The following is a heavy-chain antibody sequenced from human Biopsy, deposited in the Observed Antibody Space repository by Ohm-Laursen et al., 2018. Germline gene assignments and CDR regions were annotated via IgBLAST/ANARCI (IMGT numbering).Heavy chain of an antibody. CDR1: GFTFSSYA. J-gene: IGHJ4*02. CDR3: AKPADSYGSEFYFDY. D-gene: IGHD4-17*01. Sequence: GSLRLSCTASGFTFSSYAMTWVRLAPGKGLERVSVINTSGGSTHYAASVKGRFTISRDKSKNTLYLRMNSLRAEDTAVYYCAKPADSYGSEFYFDYWGQGTLVTVSS. CDR2: INTSGGST. V-gene: IGHV3-23*01.